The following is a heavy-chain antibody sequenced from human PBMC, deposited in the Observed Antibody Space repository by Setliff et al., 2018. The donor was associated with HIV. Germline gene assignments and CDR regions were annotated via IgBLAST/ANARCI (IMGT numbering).Heavy chain of an antibody. J-gene: IGHJ5*02. D-gene: IGHD1-1*01. V-gene: IGHV1-18*01. Sequence: ASVKVSCKASGYGLSKCGISWVRQAPGQGLEWMGWSSTDNGHTNYAQKLQGRVTMTTDTSTRTAYMELRGLTSDDTAVYYCARDCGMGPATDNFDPWGQGTLVTVSS. CDR1: GYGLSKCG. CDR2: SSTDNGHT. CDR3: ARDCGMGPATDNFDP.